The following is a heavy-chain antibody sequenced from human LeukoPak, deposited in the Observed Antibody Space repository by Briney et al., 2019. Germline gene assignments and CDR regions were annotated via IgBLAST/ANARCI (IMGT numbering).Heavy chain of an antibody. CDR2: MNPNSGNT. V-gene: IGHV1-8*01. D-gene: IGHD2-15*01. Sequence: ASVKVSCKASGYTFTSYDINWVRQATGQGLEWMGWMNPNSGNTGYAQKFQGRVTMTRNTSISTAYMELSSLRSEDTAVYYCARGTRYCSGDSCQNWFDPWGQGTLVTVSS. CDR3: ARGTRYCSGDSCQNWFDP. J-gene: IGHJ5*02. CDR1: GYTFTSYD.